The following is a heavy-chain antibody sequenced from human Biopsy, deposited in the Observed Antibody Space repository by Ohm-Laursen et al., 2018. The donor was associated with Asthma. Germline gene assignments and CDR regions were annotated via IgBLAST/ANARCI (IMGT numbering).Heavy chain of an antibody. J-gene: IGHJ4*02. Sequence: SLRLSCSALGFAVSRDYMFWVRQAPGKGLEWVSVIYSGGTSHTADSVKGRFTISRGKSENTLYLQMNSLRAEDTAVYYCAKDERLYYGSDSKYMQPVPLGDWGQGTLVSVSA. CDR1: GFAVSRDY. CDR2: IYSGGTS. D-gene: IGHD3-10*01. CDR3: AKDERLYYGSDSKYMQPVPLGD. V-gene: IGHV3-53*01.